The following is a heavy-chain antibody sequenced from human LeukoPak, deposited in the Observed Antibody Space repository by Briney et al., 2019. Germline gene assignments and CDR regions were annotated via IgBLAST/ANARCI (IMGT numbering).Heavy chain of an antibody. D-gene: IGHD6-19*01. J-gene: IGHJ4*02. Sequence: GGSLRLSCAASGFTISSYSMNWVRQAPGKGLEWVSSISGSSIYIYHADSVKGRFTISRDNAKNSLYLQMNSLRAEDTAVYYCARGRSDWYFDYWGQGTLVTVSS. V-gene: IGHV3-21*01. CDR1: GFTISSYS. CDR2: ISGSSIYI. CDR3: ARGRSDWYFDY.